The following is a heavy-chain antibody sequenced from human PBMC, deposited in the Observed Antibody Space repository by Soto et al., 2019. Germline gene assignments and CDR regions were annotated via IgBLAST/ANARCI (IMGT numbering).Heavy chain of an antibody. J-gene: IGHJ6*02. D-gene: IGHD6-19*01. V-gene: IGHV3-21*01. CDR2: ISSSSSYI. CDR3: ARDQAVAGSYYFYGMDD. CDR1: GFTLSSYS. Sequence: GGSLILSCAASGFTLSSYSMNWVRQAPGKGLEWVSSISSSSSYIYDADSVKGRFTINPDTSKNQFSLQLNSGTPEDTPAYYCARDQAVAGSYYFYGMDDWGQGTTVTVSS.